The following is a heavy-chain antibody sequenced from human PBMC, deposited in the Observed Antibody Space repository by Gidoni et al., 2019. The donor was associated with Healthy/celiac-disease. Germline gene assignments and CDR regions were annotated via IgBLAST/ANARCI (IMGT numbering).Heavy chain of an antibody. Sequence: EVQLVESGGALVQPGGSLRLSWAASGFTFSGYWMSWVRQAPGKGLEWVANIKQDGSEKYYVDSVKGRFTIPRDNAKNSLYLQMNSLRAEDTAVYYCAREIELPGAFDIWGQGTMVTVSS. J-gene: IGHJ3*02. CDR3: AREIELPGAFDI. D-gene: IGHD1-7*01. CDR2: IKQDGSEK. V-gene: IGHV3-7*01. CDR1: GFTFSGYW.